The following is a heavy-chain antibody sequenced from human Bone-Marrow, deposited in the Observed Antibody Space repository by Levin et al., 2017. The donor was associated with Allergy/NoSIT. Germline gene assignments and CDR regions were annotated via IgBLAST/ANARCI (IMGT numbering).Heavy chain of an antibody. CDR3: ARGSYIAVAGTQDY. J-gene: IGHJ4*02. CDR2: INPNSGDT. Sequence: ASVKVSCQASGYAFPGYYMHWVRQARGHGLEWMGWINPNSGDTNYAQKFQGRVTLTRDTSTSTAYIELNSLTSDDTAVYYCARGSYIAVAGTQDYWGQGTLVTVSS. V-gene: IGHV1-2*02. CDR1: GYAFPGYY. D-gene: IGHD6-19*01.